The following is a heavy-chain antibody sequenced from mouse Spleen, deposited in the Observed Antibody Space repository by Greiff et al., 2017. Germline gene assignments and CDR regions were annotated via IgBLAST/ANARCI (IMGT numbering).Heavy chain of an antibody. Sequence: EVKLVESGGGLVQPGGSLSLSCAASGFTFTDYYMSWVRQPPGKALEWLGFIRNKANGYTTEYSASVKGRFTISRDNSQSILYLQMNALRAEDSATYYCARSSNWEFAYWGQGTLVTVSA. CDR1: GFTFTDYY. J-gene: IGHJ3*01. CDR3: ARSSNWEFAY. D-gene: IGHD4-1*01. V-gene: IGHV7-3*01. CDR2: IRNKANGYTT.